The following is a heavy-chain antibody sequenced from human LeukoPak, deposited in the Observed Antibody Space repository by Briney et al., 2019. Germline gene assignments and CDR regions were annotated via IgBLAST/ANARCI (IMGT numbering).Heavy chain of an antibody. CDR1: GGSINNYY. J-gene: IGHJ4*02. D-gene: IGHD2-2*01. CDR3: ARLGACSNNRRLADY. Sequence: SETLSLTCTVSGGSINNYYWNWIRQPPGKGLERIGHIYYSGSAGYNPSLKSRVTISVDTSENHFSLKLSSVTAADTAVYYCARLGACSNNRRLADYWGQGTLVTVSS. V-gene: IGHV4-59*08. CDR2: IYYSGSA.